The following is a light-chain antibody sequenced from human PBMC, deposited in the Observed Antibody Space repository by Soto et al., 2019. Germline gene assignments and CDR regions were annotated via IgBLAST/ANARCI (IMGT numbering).Light chain of an antibody. V-gene: IGLV2-23*01. Sequence: QSALTQPASVSGSPGQSITISCTGTSSDVGSYNLVSWYQQHPGKAPKLMIYEGSKRPSGVSNRFSGSKSGNTASLTISGLQAEDEADYYCCSYAGSSTDVVFGGGTKLPVL. J-gene: IGLJ2*01. CDR2: EGS. CDR3: CSYAGSSTDVV. CDR1: SSDVGSYNL.